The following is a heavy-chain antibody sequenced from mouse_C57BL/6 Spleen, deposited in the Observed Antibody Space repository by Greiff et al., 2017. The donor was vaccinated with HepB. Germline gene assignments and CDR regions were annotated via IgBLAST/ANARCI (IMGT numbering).Heavy chain of an antibody. J-gene: IGHJ4*01. CDR2: INPGSGGT. CDR3: ARWSNDAMDY. CDR1: GYAFTNYL. D-gene: IGHD2-5*01. V-gene: IGHV1-54*01. Sequence: VQLQQSGAELVRPGTSVKVSCKASGYAFTNYLIAWVKPRPGQGLEWIGVINPGSGGTNYNEKFKGKATLTADKSSSPAYMQLSSLPSEDSAVYFSARWSNDAMDYWGQGTSVTGSS.